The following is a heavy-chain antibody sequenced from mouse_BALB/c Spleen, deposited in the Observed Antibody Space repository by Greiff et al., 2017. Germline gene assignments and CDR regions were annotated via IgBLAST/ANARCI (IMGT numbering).Heavy chain of an antibody. CDR1: GFTFSDYY. CDR3: AREITTGFAY. Sequence: DVMLVESGGGLVKPGGSLKLSCAASGFTFSDYYMYWVRQTPEKRLEWVATISDGGSYTYYPDSVKGRFTISRDNAKNNLYLQMSSLKSEDTAMYYCAREITTGFAYWGQGTLVTVSA. V-gene: IGHV5-4*02. J-gene: IGHJ3*01. D-gene: IGHD2-4*01. CDR2: ISDGGSYT.